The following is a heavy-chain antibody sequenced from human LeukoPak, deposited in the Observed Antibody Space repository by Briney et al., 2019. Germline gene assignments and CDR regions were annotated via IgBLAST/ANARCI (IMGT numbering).Heavy chain of an antibody. CDR3: ARDRCRQDYYDSSGYCWFDP. J-gene: IGHJ5*02. Sequence: ASVKVSCKASGYTFTSYGISWVRQAPGQGLEWMGWISAYNGNTNYAQKLQGRVTMTTDTSTSTAYMELRSLRSDDTAVYYCARDRCRQDYYDSSGYCWFDPWGQGTLVTVSS. V-gene: IGHV1-18*01. CDR2: ISAYNGNT. CDR1: GYTFTSYG. D-gene: IGHD3-22*01.